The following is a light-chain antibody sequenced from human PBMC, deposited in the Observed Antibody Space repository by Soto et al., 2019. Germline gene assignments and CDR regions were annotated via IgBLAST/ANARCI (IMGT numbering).Light chain of an antibody. CDR3: QQYDSSPRT. CDR2: GAH. V-gene: IGKV3-20*01. J-gene: IGKJ1*01. CDR1: QTVNSYY. Sequence: IVLTQSPGTLSLSPGERGTLSCRASQTVNSYYLAWYQQRPGQAPRLLISGAHRRASGIPDRFSGGGSGTDFTLTISGLEPEDVAVYYCQQYDSSPRTFGQGTKVDIK.